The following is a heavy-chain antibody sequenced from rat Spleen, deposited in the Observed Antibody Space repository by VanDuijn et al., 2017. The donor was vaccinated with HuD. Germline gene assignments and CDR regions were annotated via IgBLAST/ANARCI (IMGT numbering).Heavy chain of an antibody. Sequence: QVQLKESGPGLVQPSQPLSLTCTVSGFSLSSYGVIWVRQPPGKGLEWMGLIWGNGNTNYDSGFKSRLSIIRDTSKSQVFLKMNSLQTEDTATYYCARDGYYSSLDYWGQGVMVTVSS. J-gene: IGHJ2*01. V-gene: IGHV2-13*01. D-gene: IGHD1-2*01. CDR3: ARDGYYSSLDY. CDR2: IWGNGNT. CDR1: GFSLSSYG.